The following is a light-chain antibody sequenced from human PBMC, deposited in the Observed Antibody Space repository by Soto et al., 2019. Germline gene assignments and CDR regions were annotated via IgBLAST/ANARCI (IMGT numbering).Light chain of an antibody. Sequence: QTVVTQEPSFSVSPGGTVTLTCGLSSVSVSTSYYPSWYQQTPGQAPRTLIYSTNTRSSGVPDRFSGSKSGNAASLTISGLQTDDEADYHCGSYTSATTWVFGGGTKLTVL. V-gene: IGLV8-61*01. CDR2: STN. CDR1: SVSVSTSYY. J-gene: IGLJ3*02. CDR3: GSYTSATTWV.